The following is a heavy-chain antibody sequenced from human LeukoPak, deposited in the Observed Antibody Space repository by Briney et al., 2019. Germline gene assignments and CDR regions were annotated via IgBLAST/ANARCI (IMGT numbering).Heavy chain of an antibody. Sequence: SVKVSCKASGGTFSSNGISWLRQAPGQDLEWMGGIIPIFGTTDYAQKFQGRVTITADESRSTAYMELSSLTLDDTAVYYCARDLLPMTVFGVVNDWXQGTLVTVSS. CDR3: ARDLLPMTVFGVVND. CDR2: IIPIFGTT. J-gene: IGHJ4*02. D-gene: IGHD3-3*01. CDR1: GGTFSSNG. V-gene: IGHV1-69*13.